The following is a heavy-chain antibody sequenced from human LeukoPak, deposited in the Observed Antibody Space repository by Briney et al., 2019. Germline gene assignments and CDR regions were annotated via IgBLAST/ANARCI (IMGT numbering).Heavy chain of an antibody. CDR3: ARTYCGGDCRGYYYYYYMDV. J-gene: IGHJ6*03. CDR2: IYTSGST. D-gene: IGHD2-21*02. Sequence: TTSETLSLTCTASGGSISSGSYYWNWIRQPAGKGLEWIGRIYTSGSTKYNPSLKSRVTVSVDTSKNQFSLKVRSVTAADTAVYYCARTYCGGDCRGYYYYYYMDVWGKGTTVTISS. CDR1: GGSISSGSYY. V-gene: IGHV4-61*02.